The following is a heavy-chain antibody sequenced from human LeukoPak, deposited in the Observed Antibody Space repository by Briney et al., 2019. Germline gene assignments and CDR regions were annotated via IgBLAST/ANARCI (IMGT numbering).Heavy chain of an antibody. CDR3: ARGSPPRRNYDSRGYYSYYFDY. V-gene: IGHV1-18*01. Sequence: ASVKVSCKASGYTFTSYGISWVRQAPGQGLEWMGWISAYNGNTHYAQKLQGRVTMTTDTSASTVYMELRSLRSDDTAVYYCARGSPPRRNYDSRGYYSYYFDYWGQGTLVTVSS. CDR1: GYTFTSYG. J-gene: IGHJ4*02. D-gene: IGHD3-22*01. CDR2: ISAYNGNT.